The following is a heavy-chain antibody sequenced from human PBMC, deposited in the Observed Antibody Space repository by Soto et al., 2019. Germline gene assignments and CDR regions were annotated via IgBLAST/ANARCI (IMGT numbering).Heavy chain of an antibody. V-gene: IGHV1-18*01. J-gene: IGHJ5*02. Sequence: ASVKVSCKASGYTFTSYGISWVRQAPGQGLEWMGWISAYNGNTNYAQKLQGRVTMTTDTSTSTAYMELRSLRSDDTAVYYCARDIDMVRGSNWFDPWGQGTLVTVSS. D-gene: IGHD3-10*01. CDR2: ISAYNGNT. CDR3: ARDIDMVRGSNWFDP. CDR1: GYTFTSYG.